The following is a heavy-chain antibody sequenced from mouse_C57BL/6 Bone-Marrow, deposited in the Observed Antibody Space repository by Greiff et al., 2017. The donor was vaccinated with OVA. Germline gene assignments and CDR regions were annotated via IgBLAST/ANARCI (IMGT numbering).Heavy chain of an antibody. Sequence: VKQSHGKSLEWIGDINPNNGGTSYNQKFKGKATLTVDKSSSTAYMELRSLTSEDSAVYYCARGGDGWFAYWGQGTLVTVSA. CDR3: ARGGDGWFAY. CDR2: INPNNGGT. J-gene: IGHJ3*01. V-gene: IGHV1-26*01. D-gene: IGHD2-3*01.